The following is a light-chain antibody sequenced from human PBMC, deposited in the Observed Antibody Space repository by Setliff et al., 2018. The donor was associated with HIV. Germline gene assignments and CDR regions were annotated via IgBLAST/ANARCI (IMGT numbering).Light chain of an antibody. J-gene: IGLJ1*01. CDR2: QDT. CDR3: QAWDSSSYV. V-gene: IGLV3-1*01. CDR1: ALGDKF. Sequence: SYELTQPPSVSVSPGQTASITCSGDALGDKFTSWYQQHPGQSPILLIYQDTRRPSGIPERFSGSNSGNTATLTISGTQAMDEADYYCQAWDSSSYVFGTGTQLTVL.